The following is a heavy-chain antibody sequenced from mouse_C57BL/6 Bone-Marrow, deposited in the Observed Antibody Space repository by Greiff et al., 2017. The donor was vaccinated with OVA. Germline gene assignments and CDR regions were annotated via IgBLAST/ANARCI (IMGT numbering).Heavy chain of an antibody. J-gene: IGHJ2*01. V-gene: IGHV1-7*01. CDR1: GYTFTSYW. D-gene: IGHD2-1*01. CDR3: ARRGLYYGKKDYFDY. Sequence: VQLQQSGAELAKPGASVKLSCKASGYTFTSYWMHWVKQRPGQGLEWIGYINPSSGYTKYNQKFKDEATLTADKSSSTSYMQLSSLTYEDSAVYYCARRGLYYGKKDYFDYWGQGTTLTVSS. CDR2: INPSSGYT.